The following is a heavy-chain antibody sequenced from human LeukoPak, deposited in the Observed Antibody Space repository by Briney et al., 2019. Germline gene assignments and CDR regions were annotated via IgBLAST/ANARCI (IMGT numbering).Heavy chain of an antibody. CDR3: ASFRIAVANYGMDV. Sequence: ASVKVSCKASGYTFTSYGISWVRQAPGQGLEWMGWFSAYNGNTNYAQKLQGRVTMTTDTSTSTAYMELRSLRSDDTAVYYCASFRIAVANYGMDVWGQGTTVTVSS. D-gene: IGHD6-19*01. V-gene: IGHV1-18*01. J-gene: IGHJ6*02. CDR2: FSAYNGNT. CDR1: GYTFTSYG.